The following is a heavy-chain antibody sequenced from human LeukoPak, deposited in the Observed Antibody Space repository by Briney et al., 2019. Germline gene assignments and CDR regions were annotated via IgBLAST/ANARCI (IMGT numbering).Heavy chain of an antibody. J-gene: IGHJ4*02. Sequence: GESLQISCKGSGYSFTSYWIGWVRQMPGKGLEWMGIIYPGDSDTRYSPSFQGQVTISADKSISTAYLQWSSLKASDTAMYYCARLALGRYYDSNFDYWGQGTLVTVSS. D-gene: IGHD3-22*01. CDR2: IYPGDSDT. CDR3: ARLALGRYYDSNFDY. CDR1: GYSFTSYW. V-gene: IGHV5-51*01.